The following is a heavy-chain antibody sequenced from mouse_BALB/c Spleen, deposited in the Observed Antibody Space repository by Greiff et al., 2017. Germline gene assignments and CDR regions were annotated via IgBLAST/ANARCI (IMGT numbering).Heavy chain of an antibody. Sequence: VQLQQSGAELAKPGASVKMSCKASGYTFTSYWMHWVKQRPGQGLEWIGYINPSTGYTEYNQKFKDKATLTADKSSSTAYMQLSSLTSEDSAVYYCVYDGYYVFAYWGQGTLVTVSA. D-gene: IGHD2-3*01. V-gene: IGHV1-7*01. CDR3: VYDGYYVFAY. CDR1: GYTFTSYW. CDR2: INPSTGYT. J-gene: IGHJ3*01.